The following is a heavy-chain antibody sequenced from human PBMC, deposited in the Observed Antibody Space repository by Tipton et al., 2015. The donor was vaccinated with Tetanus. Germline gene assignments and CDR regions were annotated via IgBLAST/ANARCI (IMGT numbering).Heavy chain of an antibody. Sequence: TLSLTCSVSGGSISNYYWNWIRQPAGKGLEWIGRIYVTGATNHSPALQSRVTMSIDRAKNQLSLTLNSVTAADTAVYYCARDQARGSRGWNYFDYRGQGALVTVSS. J-gene: IGHJ4*02. CDR3: ARDQARGSRGWNYFDY. D-gene: IGHD1-26*01. CDR1: GGSISNYY. V-gene: IGHV4-4*07. CDR2: IYVTGAT.